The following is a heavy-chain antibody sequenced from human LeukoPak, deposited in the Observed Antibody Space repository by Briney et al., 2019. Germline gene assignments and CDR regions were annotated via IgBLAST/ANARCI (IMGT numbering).Heavy chain of an antibody. CDR3: ARGGTPGYSSGRIDY. D-gene: IGHD6-19*01. V-gene: IGHV3-53*04. Sequence: GGSLRLSCVASGFTVSSNYMSWVRQAPGKGLEWVSVIYSAGNTYYADSVKGRFSISRHNSENTLYLHMNSLRVEDTAVYFCARGGTPGYSSGRIDYWGQGTLVTVSS. CDR2: IYSAGNT. J-gene: IGHJ4*02. CDR1: GFTVSSNY.